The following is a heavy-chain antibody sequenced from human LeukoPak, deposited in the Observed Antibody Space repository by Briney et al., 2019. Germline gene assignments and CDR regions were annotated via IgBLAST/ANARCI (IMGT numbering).Heavy chain of an antibody. J-gene: IGHJ6*02. CDR1: GGSISSYY. Sequence: SQTLSLTCTVSGGSISSYYWSWIRQPPGKGLEWIGYIYYSGSTNHNPSLNSRVTISVDTSKNQFSLKLSSVTAADTAVYYCAREGRAGTTGWYYYCGMDVWGQGTTVTVSS. CDR3: AREGRAGTTGWYYYCGMDV. V-gene: IGHV4-59*01. CDR2: IYYSGST. D-gene: IGHD1-1*01.